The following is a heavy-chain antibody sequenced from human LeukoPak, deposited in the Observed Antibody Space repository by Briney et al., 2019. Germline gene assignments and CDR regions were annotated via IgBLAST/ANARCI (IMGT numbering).Heavy chain of an antibody. CDR3: AKMKGHPLPKYYMDV. D-gene: IGHD1-26*01. CDR1: GFTFSGFA. Sequence: GGSLRLSCAASGFTFSGFAMSWVRRTPGKGLEWVSGISGSGDNTLYADSVKARFTISRDNSKNTLYLEMNSLRAEDTAIYYCAKMKGHPLPKYYMDVWGQGTTVAVSS. J-gene: IGHJ6*01. V-gene: IGHV3-23*01. CDR2: ISGSGDNT.